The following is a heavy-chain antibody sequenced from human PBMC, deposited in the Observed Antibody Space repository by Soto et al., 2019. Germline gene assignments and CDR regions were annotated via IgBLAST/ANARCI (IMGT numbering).Heavy chain of an antibody. Sequence: EVQLVESGGGLVQPGGSLRLSCAASGFTFSDHYMDWVRQAPGKGLEWVGRTRNKANSYNTEYAASVKGRFTISRDDSKNSLDLQMTSLKTEDTAVYYCASSLGYSCSGGCLQSYFDVWGQGTLVTVSS. CDR1: GFTFSDHY. J-gene: IGHJ4*02. D-gene: IGHD2-15*01. CDR3: ASSLGYSCSGGCLQSYFDV. CDR2: TRNKANSYNT. V-gene: IGHV3-72*01.